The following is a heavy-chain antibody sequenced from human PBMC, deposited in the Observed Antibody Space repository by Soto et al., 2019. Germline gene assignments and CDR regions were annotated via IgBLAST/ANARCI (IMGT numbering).Heavy chain of an antibody. Sequence: SETLSLTCTVSGGSISSSSYYWGWIRQPPGKGLEWIGSIYYSGSTYYNPSLKSRVTISVDTSKNQFSLKLGSVTAADTAVYYCARLFKYPVPFPFDYWGQGTLVTVSS. CDR2: IYYSGST. J-gene: IGHJ4*02. CDR1: GGSISSSSYY. V-gene: IGHV4-39*01. CDR3: ARLFKYPVPFPFDY. D-gene: IGHD3-3*02.